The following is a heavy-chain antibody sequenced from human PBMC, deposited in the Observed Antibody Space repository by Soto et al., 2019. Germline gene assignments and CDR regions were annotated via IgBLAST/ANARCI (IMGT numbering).Heavy chain of an antibody. Sequence: QVQLQESGPGLVKPSQTLSLTCTVSGGSISSGGYYWSWIRQHPGKGLEWLGYIYYSGSTYYNPHLKSRVTLSVDTSKNRSSRKLGSVTAADTAVYYCARHSSGGQLAAAGNFDYWGQGTLVTVSS. D-gene: IGHD6-13*01. CDR3: ARHSSGGQLAAAGNFDY. J-gene: IGHJ4*02. CDR2: IYYSGST. CDR1: GGSISSGGYY. V-gene: IGHV4-31*03.